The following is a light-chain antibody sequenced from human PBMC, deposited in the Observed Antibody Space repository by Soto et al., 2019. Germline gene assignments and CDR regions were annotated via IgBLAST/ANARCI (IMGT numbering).Light chain of an antibody. Sequence: EIVLTQSPATLSLSPGERATLSCRASQSVSSYLAWYQQKPGQAPRLLIYDASNRATGIPARFSGSGSGTDFTLTISSLQSEDFAVYYCQQYNNWPPRVTFGGGTKVEIK. CDR3: QQYNNWPPRVT. V-gene: IGKV3-11*01. CDR1: QSVSSY. CDR2: DAS. J-gene: IGKJ4*01.